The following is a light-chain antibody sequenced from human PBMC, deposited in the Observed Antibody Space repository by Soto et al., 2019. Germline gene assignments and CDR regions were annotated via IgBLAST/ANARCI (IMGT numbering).Light chain of an antibody. J-gene: IGLJ2*01. CDR1: SSDVGGYNF. Sequence: QSALTQPASVSGSPGQSITISCTGTSSDVGGYNFVSWYQQHPGKAPKLMIYDVNNRPSGVSNRFSGSKSCNTASLTISGLQAEDEADYYCSSYTGISTYVGFGGGTKLTV. V-gene: IGLV2-14*01. CDR2: DVN. CDR3: SSYTGISTYVG.